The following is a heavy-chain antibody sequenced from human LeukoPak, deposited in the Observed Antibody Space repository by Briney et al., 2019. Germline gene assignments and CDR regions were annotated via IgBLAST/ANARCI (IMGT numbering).Heavy chain of an antibody. CDR3: AKDSGGDYGGSLAFDI. CDR1: GYTFTGYY. V-gene: IGHV1-2*04. CDR2: INPNSGGT. Sequence: ASAKASCKASGYTFTGYYIHWVRQAPGQGLEWMGWINPNSGGTNYAQKFQGWVTMTRDTPIKTAYMELSRLKYDDTAVYYCAKDSGGDYGGSLAFDIWGQGTMVTVSS. D-gene: IGHD4-17*01. J-gene: IGHJ3*02.